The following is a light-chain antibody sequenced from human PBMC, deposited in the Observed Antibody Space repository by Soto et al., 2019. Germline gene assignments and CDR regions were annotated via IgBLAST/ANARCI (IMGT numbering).Light chain of an antibody. V-gene: IGLV2-14*01. CDR3: VSYATSTTPYV. J-gene: IGLJ1*01. CDR2: EVT. CDR1: SSDVGSFNY. Sequence: QSVLTQPASVSGSPGQSITISCTATSSDVGSFNYVSWYQHHPGKDPKLMIYEVTSRPSGVSNRFSGSKSGNTASLTISGLQADDEADYYCVSYATSTTPYVFRSGTKVT.